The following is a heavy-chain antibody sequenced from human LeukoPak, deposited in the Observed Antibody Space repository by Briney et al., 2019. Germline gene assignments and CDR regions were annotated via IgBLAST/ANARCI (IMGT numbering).Heavy chain of an antibody. Sequence: SETLSLTCTVSGGSISSGNYYWSWVRQPPGKGLEWIGYIYHSGSTYYNPSLKSRVTMSVDTSKNQFSLKLSSVTAADTAVYYCARDRESGRAARPPVGFDPWGQGTLVTVSS. CDR1: GGSISSGNYY. D-gene: IGHD6-6*01. J-gene: IGHJ5*02. CDR2: IYHSGST. CDR3: ARDRESGRAARPPVGFDP. V-gene: IGHV4-30-2*01.